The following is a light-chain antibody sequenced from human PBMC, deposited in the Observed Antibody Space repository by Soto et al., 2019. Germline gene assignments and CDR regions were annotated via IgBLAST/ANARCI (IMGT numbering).Light chain of an antibody. CDR3: QQRSDWPPLT. CDR2: DAS. J-gene: IGKJ4*01. Sequence: ELVMTQSPATLSLSPGERATLSCRASQSFSSNVAWYQQKPGQAPRLLIYDASNRATGIPARFSGSGSGTDFTLTISSLEPEDFAVYYCQQRSDWPPLTFGGGTKVDI. CDR1: QSFSSN. V-gene: IGKV3-11*01.